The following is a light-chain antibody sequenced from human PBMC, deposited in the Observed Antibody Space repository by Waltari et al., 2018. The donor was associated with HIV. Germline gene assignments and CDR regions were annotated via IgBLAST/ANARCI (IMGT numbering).Light chain of an antibody. J-gene: IGKJ1*01. CDR1: QGIRHD. V-gene: IGKV1-17*01. CDR2: DAS. Sequence: DIQMTQSPSSLSAPVGDRVTITCRASQGIRHDLGWYQQKEGKAPKRLIYDASNLQSGVPARFIGTGSGTEFTLTISSLQPEDLATYYCLQHNTYPLTFGQGTKVAI. CDR3: LQHNTYPLT.